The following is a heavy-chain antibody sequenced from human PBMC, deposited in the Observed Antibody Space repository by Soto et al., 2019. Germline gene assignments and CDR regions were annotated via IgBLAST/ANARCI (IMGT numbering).Heavy chain of an antibody. CDR1: GGSIGSYY. CDR2: IYYSGST. V-gene: IGHV4-59*01. J-gene: IGHJ4*02. D-gene: IGHD6-19*01. Sequence: PSETLSLTCTVSGGSIGSYYWSWIRQPPGKGLEWIGYIYYSGSTNYNPSLKSRVTISVDTSKNQFSLKLSSVTAADTAVYYCARFVAVAGTSFFDYWGQGTLVTVSS. CDR3: ARFVAVAGTSFFDY.